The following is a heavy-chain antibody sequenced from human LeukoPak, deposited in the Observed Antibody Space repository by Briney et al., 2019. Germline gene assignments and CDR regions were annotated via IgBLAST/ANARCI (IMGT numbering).Heavy chain of an antibody. J-gene: IGHJ4*02. CDR3: ARVPHAGSGYYHEHRYFDY. Sequence: PSETLSLTCADSGYSISSGYYWGWIRQPPGKGLEWIGSIYHSGSTYYNPSLKSRVTISVDTSKNQFSLKLSSVTAADTAVYYCARVPHAGSGYYHEHRYFDYWGQGTLVTVSS. V-gene: IGHV4-38-2*01. D-gene: IGHD3-3*01. CDR1: GYSISSGYY. CDR2: IYHSGST.